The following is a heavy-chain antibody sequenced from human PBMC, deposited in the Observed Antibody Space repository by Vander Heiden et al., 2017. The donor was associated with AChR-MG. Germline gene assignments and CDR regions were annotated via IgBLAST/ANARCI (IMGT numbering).Heavy chain of an antibody. Sequence: QVQLVQSGAEVKKPGASVKVSCTASGYTFTSSYMHWVRQAPGQGLEWMGIINPSGGSTSYAQKFQGRVTMTRDTSTSTVYMELSSLRSEDTAVYYCAISKISSSWLSYFDYWGQGTLVTVSS. CDR1: GYTFTSSY. CDR3: AISKISSSWLSYFDY. V-gene: IGHV1-46*01. D-gene: IGHD6-13*01. CDR2: INPSGGST. J-gene: IGHJ4*02.